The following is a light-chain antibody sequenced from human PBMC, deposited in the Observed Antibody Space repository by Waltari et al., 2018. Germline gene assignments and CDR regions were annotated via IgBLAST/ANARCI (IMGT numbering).Light chain of an antibody. CDR2: ASS. CDR1: QDIVNN. Sequence: DIQITQSPASRSASVGDRVIITCRASQDIVNNLNWYQQKPGKSPKLLIYASSTLETGVPSRFSGSGSGRKFSFTISSLQPEDFATYYCQQFDNVPLTFGGGTKVDIK. CDR3: QQFDNVPLT. J-gene: IGKJ4*01. V-gene: IGKV1-33*01.